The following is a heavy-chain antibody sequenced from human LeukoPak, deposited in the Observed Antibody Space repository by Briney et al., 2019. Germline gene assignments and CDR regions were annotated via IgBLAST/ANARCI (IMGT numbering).Heavy chain of an antibody. CDR3: AREVSGSYHY. Sequence: SETLSLTCTVSGGSISSYYWSWIRQPPGKGLEWIGYIYYSGSTNYNPSLKSRVTISVDTSKNQFSLKLSSVTAVDTAVYYCAREVSGSYHYWGQGTLVTVSS. CDR1: GGSISSYY. CDR2: IYYSGST. J-gene: IGHJ4*02. V-gene: IGHV4-59*01. D-gene: IGHD1-26*01.